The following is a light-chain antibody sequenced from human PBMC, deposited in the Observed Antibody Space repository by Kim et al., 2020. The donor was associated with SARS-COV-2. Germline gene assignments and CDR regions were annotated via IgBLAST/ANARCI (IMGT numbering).Light chain of an antibody. V-gene: IGKV3-20*01. CDR3: QQYGDSST. J-gene: IGKJ1*01. CDR1: QSVSSSY. Sequence: EIVLTQSPGTLSLSPGERATLSCRASQSVSSSYLAWYQQKPGQAPRLLIYGVSSRATGIPDRFSGSGSGTDFTLTSSRLEPEDFAVYYCQQYGDSSTFGQGTKVDIK. CDR2: GVS.